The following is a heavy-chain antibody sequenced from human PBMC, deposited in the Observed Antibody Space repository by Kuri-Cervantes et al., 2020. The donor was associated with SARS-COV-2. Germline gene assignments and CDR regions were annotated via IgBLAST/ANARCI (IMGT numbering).Heavy chain of an antibody. Sequence: GESLKISCAASGFTFSSYAMSWVRQAPGKGLEWVSAISGSGGSIYYADSVKGRFTISRDNSKNTLYLQMNSLRAEDTAVYYCANDIVGATNFDYWGQGTLVTVSS. D-gene: IGHD1-26*01. J-gene: IGHJ4*02. CDR3: ANDIVGATNFDY. CDR1: GFTFSSYA. V-gene: IGHV3-23*01. CDR2: ISGSGGSI.